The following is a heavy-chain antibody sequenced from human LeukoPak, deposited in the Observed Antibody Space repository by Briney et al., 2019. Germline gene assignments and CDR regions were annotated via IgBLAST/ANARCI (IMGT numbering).Heavy chain of an antibody. D-gene: IGHD1-26*01. CDR1: GFIFSSYS. V-gene: IGHV3-21*01. CDR2: ISSSSTYI. J-gene: IGHJ6*03. CDR3: ARDPYSGGYGDYYYYYMDL. Sequence: GGSLRLSCAASGFIFSSYSMNWVRQAPGKGLEWVSSISSSSTYIYYADSVKGRFTISRDNAKNSLYLQMNSPRAEDTAVYYCARDPYSGGYGDYYYYYMDLWGQGTTVTISS.